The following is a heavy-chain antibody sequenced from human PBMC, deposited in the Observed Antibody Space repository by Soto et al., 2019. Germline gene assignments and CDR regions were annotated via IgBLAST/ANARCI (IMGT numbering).Heavy chain of an antibody. CDR3: AKDGEPGYYYGSGSYYKWDV. D-gene: IGHD3-10*01. Sequence: PGGSLRLSCAASGFTFSSYAMSWVRQAPGKGLEWVSAISGSGGSTYYADSVKGRFTISRDNSKNTLYLQMNSLRAEDTAVYYCAKDGEPGYYYGSGSYYKWDVWGKGTTVTVSS. CDR1: GFTFSSYA. V-gene: IGHV3-23*01. J-gene: IGHJ6*04. CDR2: ISGSGGST.